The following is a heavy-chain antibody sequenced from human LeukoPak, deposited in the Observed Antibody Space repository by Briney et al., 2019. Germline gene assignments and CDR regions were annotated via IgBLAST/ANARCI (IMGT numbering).Heavy chain of an antibody. V-gene: IGHV3-23*01. J-gene: IGHJ6*02. CDR2: IIGIVGTT. D-gene: IGHD2-2*02. CDR3: AKEGVVPAAISDYYYYYGMDV. CDR1: GFTFSSYA. Sequence: PGASLRLSCAASGFTFSSYAMSWVRQAPGQGLEWVSAIIGIVGTTYYADSVKGRFTISRDNSKNTLYMQMNSLRAEDTAVYYCAKEGVVPAAISDYYYYYGMDVWGQGTTVTVSS.